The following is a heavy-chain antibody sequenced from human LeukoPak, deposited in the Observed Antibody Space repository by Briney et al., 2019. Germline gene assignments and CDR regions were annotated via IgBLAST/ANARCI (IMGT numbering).Heavy chain of an antibody. CDR2: TNPSGGST. CDR3: ARAGRRDGYKNPFDY. J-gene: IGHJ4*02. Sequence: ASVKVSCKASGYTFTSYYMHWVRQAPGQGLEWMGITNPSGGSTSYAQKFQGRVTMTRDMSTSTVYMELSSLRSEDTAVYYCARAGRRDGYKNPFDYWGQGTLVTVSS. D-gene: IGHD5-24*01. V-gene: IGHV1-46*01. CDR1: GYTFTSYY.